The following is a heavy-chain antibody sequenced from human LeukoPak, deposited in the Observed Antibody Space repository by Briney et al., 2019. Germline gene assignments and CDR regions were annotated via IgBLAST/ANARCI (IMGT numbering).Heavy chain of an antibody. J-gene: IGHJ4*02. Sequence: SETLSLTCAVYGGSFSGYYWSWIRQPPGKGLEWIGEINHSGSTNYNPSLKSRVTISVDTSKTKLSLTLRSVTAADTAVYYCARGLSCGAQPIDYWGQGTLVTVSS. V-gene: IGHV4-34*01. CDR1: GGSFSGYY. D-gene: IGHD2-15*01. CDR3: ARGLSCGAQPIDY. CDR2: INHSGST.